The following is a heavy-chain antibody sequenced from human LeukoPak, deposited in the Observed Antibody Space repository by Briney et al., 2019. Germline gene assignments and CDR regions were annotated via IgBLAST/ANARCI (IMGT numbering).Heavy chain of an antibody. V-gene: IGHV1-2*02. D-gene: IGHD3-3*01. CDR1: GYTFTGYY. CDR3: ARPYDFWSGTLFTQDAFDI. CDR2: INPNSGGT. J-gene: IGHJ3*02. Sequence: ASVKVSCKASGYTFTGYYMHWVRQAPGQGLEWMGWINPNSGGTNYAKKFQGRVTMTRDTSISTAYMELSRLRSDDTAVYYCARPYDFWSGTLFTQDAFDIWGQGTMVTVSS.